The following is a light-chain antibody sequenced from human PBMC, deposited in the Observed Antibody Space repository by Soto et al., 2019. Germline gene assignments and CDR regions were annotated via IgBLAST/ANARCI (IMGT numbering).Light chain of an antibody. Sequence: QSALTQPASVSGSPGQSITISCTGTSGDVGTYNLVSWYQQHPGRAPKLSIFEVNKRPSGVSNRLSGSKSGNTASLAISGLQADDEGDYHCCSYAGRSNVVCGGGTKLTVL. CDR3: CSYAGRSNVV. CDR1: SGDVGTYNL. J-gene: IGLJ2*01. V-gene: IGLV2-23*02. CDR2: EVN.